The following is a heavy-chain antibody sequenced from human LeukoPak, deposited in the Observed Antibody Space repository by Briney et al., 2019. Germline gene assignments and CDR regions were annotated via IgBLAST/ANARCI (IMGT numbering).Heavy chain of an antibody. CDR2: IYTSGST. J-gene: IGHJ3*02. Sequence: PSETLSLTCTVSGGSISSGSYYWSWIRQPAGKGLEWIGRIYTSGSTNYNPSLKSRVTISVDTSKNQFSLKLSSVAAADTAVYYCARASTVVTPLQNDAFDIWGQGTMVTVSS. CDR3: ARASTVVTPLQNDAFDI. D-gene: IGHD4-23*01. CDR1: GGSISSGSYY. V-gene: IGHV4-61*02.